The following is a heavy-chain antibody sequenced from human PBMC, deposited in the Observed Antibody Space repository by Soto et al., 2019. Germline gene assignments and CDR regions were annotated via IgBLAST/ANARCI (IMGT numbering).Heavy chain of an antibody. Sequence: GGSLRLSCAASGFTFDDYAMHWVRQAPGKGLEWVSGISWNSGSIGYADSVKGRFTISRDNAKNSLYLQMNSLRAEDTALYYCAKDIGDGGMWIDYWGQGTLVTVSS. J-gene: IGHJ4*02. V-gene: IGHV3-9*01. CDR2: ISWNSGSI. D-gene: IGHD1-20*01. CDR1: GFTFDDYA. CDR3: AKDIGDGGMWIDY.